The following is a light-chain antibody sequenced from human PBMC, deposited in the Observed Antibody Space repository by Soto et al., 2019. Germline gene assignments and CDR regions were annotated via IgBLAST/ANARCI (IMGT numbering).Light chain of an antibody. CDR3: QQRSKWSIT. CDR1: ESISIF. V-gene: IGKV3-11*01. Sequence: EIVLTQSPATLSLSPGERATLSCRASESISIFLAWYQQKPGQAPRLLIYGASNRAAGIPARFSGSGSGTDFTLSISSLEPEDFAVYFCQQRSKWSITFGQGTRLEIK. J-gene: IGKJ5*01. CDR2: GAS.